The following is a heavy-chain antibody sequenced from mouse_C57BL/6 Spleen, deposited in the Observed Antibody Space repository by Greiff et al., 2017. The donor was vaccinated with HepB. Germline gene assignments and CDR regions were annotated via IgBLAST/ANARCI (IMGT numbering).Heavy chain of an antibody. CDR1: GFTFSSYA. D-gene: IGHD2-4*01. CDR3: ARDDDYGAMDY. J-gene: IGHJ4*01. V-gene: IGHV5-4*01. Sequence: EVHLVESGGGLVKPGGSLKLSCAASGFTFSSYAMSWVRQTPEKRLEWVATISDGGSYTYYPDNVKGRFTISRDNAKNNLYLQMSHLKSEDTAMYYCARDDDYGAMDYWGQGTSVTVSS. CDR2: ISDGGSYT.